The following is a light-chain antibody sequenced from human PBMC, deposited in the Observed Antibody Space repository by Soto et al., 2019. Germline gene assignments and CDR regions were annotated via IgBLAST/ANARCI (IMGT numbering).Light chain of an antibody. Sequence: DVVMPQSPLSLPVNPGEPASISCRSSQSLLHSNGYNYLDWFLQRPGQSPQLLIYLCSNRASRVPDRFSGSGSGTDFTLTISRVEAEDVGFYYCMQALQTPLTFGGGTKVAIK. CDR1: QSLLHSNGYNY. V-gene: IGKV2-28*01. CDR2: LCS. CDR3: MQALQTPLT. J-gene: IGKJ4*01.